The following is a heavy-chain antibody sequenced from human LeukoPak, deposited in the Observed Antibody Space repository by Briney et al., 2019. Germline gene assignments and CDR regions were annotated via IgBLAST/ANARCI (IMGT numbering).Heavy chain of an antibody. V-gene: IGHV4-59*01. CDR1: GGSISSYY. CDR2: IYYSGST. J-gene: IGHJ3*02. Sequence: PSETLSLTCTVSGGSISSYYWSLIRQPPGKRLEWIGYIYYSGSTNYNPSLKSRVTISVDTSKNQFSLKLSSVTAADTAVYYCARNILPYSSGYGDAFDIWGQGTMVTVSS. D-gene: IGHD3-22*01. CDR3: ARNILPYSSGYGDAFDI.